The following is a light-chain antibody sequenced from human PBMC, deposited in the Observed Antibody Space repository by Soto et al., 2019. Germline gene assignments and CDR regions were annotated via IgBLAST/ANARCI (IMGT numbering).Light chain of an antibody. J-gene: IGKJ4*01. Sequence: EIVLTQSPATLSLSPGERATLSCRTSQSVSTYLAWCQQKPGQAPRLLIYDASNRATGIPARFSGSGSGTDFTLTISRLEPEDFAVYYCQQFSSYPLTFGGGTKVDIK. V-gene: IGKV3-11*01. CDR1: QSVSTY. CDR2: DAS. CDR3: QQFSSYPLT.